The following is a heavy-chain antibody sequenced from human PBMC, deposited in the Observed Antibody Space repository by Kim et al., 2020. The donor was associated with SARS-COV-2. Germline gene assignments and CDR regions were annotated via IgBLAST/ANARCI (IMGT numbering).Heavy chain of an antibody. CDR3: ARRAYSSGWWYFDY. V-gene: IGHV3-74*01. D-gene: IGHD6-19*01. CDR1: GLTFRNYW. CDR2: INSDGSST. J-gene: IGHJ4*02. Sequence: GGSLRLSCAASGLTFRNYWMHWVRQGPGKGLVWVSRINSDGSSTSYADSVKGRFTISRDNAKNTLYLQMNSLRDEDTAVYYCARRAYSSGWWYFDYWGQGILVTVSS.